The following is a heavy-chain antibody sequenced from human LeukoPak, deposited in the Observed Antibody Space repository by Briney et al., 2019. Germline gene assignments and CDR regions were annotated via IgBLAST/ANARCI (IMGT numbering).Heavy chain of an antibody. D-gene: IGHD3-3*01. CDR2: INHSGST. Sequence: SETLSLTCAVYGGSFSGYYWSWIRQPPGKGLEWIGEINHSGSTNYNPSLKSRVTISVDTSKNQFSLKLSSVTAADTAVYYCARERFRITIFGVVRGFYGFDYWGQGTLVTVSS. J-gene: IGHJ4*02. CDR3: ARERFRITIFGVVRGFYGFDY. V-gene: IGHV4-34*01. CDR1: GGSFSGYY.